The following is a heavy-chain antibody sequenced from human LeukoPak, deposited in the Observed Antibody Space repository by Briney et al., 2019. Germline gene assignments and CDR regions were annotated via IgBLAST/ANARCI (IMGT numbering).Heavy chain of an antibody. CDR2: IWYDESNN. CDR1: GFSFSRYG. Sequence: GSLRLSCVASGFSFSRYGMHWVRQAPGKGLEWLAVIWYDESNNFYADSVKGRFTISRDNSKKTLYLRLNSLRAEDTAVYFCAKSFLELEAYDYYMDVWGKGTTVTVSS. J-gene: IGHJ6*03. D-gene: IGHD1-7*01. V-gene: IGHV3-33*06. CDR3: AKSFLELEAYDYYMDV.